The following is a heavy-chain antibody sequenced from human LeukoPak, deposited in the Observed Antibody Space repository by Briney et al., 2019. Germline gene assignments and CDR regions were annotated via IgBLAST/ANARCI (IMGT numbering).Heavy chain of an antibody. D-gene: IGHD6-13*01. CDR1: GYTLTELS. Sequence: GASVKVSCKVSGYTLTELSMHWVRQAPGKGLEWMGGFDPEDGETIYAQKFQGRVTMTEDTSTDTAYMELSRLRSDDTAVYYCARTPLSIAAAGTSLGDYWGQGTLVTVSS. CDR3: ARTPLSIAAAGTSLGDY. V-gene: IGHV1-24*01. CDR2: FDPEDGET. J-gene: IGHJ4*02.